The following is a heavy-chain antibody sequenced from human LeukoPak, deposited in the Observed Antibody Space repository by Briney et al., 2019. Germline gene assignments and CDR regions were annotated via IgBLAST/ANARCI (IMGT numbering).Heavy chain of an antibody. CDR1: GGSISSSSYY. CDR2: IYYSGST. J-gene: IGHJ6*02. V-gene: IGHV4-39*02. Sequence: SETLSLTCTVSGGSISSSSYYWGWIRQPPGKGLEWIGSIYYSGSTYYNPSLKSRVTISVDTSKNQFSLKLSSVTAADTAVYYCARELDYYDSSGHPTSYYYGMDVWGQGTMVTVSS. D-gene: IGHD3-22*01. CDR3: ARELDYYDSSGHPTSYYYGMDV.